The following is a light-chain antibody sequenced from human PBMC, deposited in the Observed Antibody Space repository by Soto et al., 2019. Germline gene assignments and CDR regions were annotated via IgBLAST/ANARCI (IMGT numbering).Light chain of an antibody. CDR3: AAWDDSLNGGV. CDR1: SSNIGSNI. CDR2: SNN. Sequence: QSALIQPPSASGTPGQRVTISCSGSSSNIGSNIVNWYQQLPGTAPKLLIYSNNQRPSGVPDRFSGSKSGTSASLAISGLQSEDEADYYCAAWDDSLNGGVFGTGTKLTVL. J-gene: IGLJ1*01. V-gene: IGLV1-44*01.